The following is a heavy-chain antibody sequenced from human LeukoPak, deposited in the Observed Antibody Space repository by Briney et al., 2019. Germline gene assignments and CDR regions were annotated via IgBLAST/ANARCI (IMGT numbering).Heavy chain of an antibody. V-gene: IGHV4-34*01. CDR3: AGDLGCSSTSCHGGFDY. CDR1: GGSFSGYY. Sequence: SETLSLTCAVYGGSFSGYYWSWIRQPPGKRLEWIGEINHSGSTNYNPSLKSRVTISVDTSKNQFSLKLSSVTAADTAVYYCAGDLGCSSTSCHGGFDYWGQGTLVTVSS. CDR2: INHSGST. J-gene: IGHJ4*02. D-gene: IGHD2-2*01.